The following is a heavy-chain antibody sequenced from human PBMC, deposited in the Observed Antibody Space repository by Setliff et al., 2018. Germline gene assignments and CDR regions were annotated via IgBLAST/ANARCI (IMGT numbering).Heavy chain of an antibody. CDR2: IGPYNGNT. D-gene: IGHD3-22*01. Sequence: ASVKVSCKASGYTFTRYGISWVRQAPGKGFEWRGLIGPYNGNTYYAQKFQGRVAITTDTSTSTAYMELRSLRSDDTAVYYCARINFYGSSGYYYAPDFWGQGTLVTVSS. J-gene: IGHJ4*02. V-gene: IGHV1-18*01. CDR1: GYTFTRYG. CDR3: ARINFYGSSGYYYAPDF.